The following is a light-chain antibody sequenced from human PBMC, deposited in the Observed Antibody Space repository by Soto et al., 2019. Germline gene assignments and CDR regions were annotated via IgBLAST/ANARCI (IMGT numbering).Light chain of an antibody. V-gene: IGKV1-8*01. Sequence: AIRMTQSPSSLSASTGDRVTITCRASQDISNYLVWYQQKPGKAPKVLIHAASTLQGGVSSRFSGSGSGTDFTLTINSLQSGDFATYYCQHYYTYPWTFGQGTKVE. J-gene: IGKJ1*01. CDR2: AAS. CDR3: QHYYTYPWT. CDR1: QDISNY.